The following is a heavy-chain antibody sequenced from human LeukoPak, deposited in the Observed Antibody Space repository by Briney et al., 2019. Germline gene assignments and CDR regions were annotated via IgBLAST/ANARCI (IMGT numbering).Heavy chain of an antibody. CDR3: AKDPIFSGSYGVFDY. CDR1: GFAFNTYS. D-gene: IGHD1-26*01. V-gene: IGHV3-48*01. Sequence: GGSLRLSCAASGFAFNTYSMNWVRQAPGKGLEWVSSITSSSTTIYYADSAEGRFTISRDNSKNTLYLQMNSLRAGDTAVYYCAKDPIFSGSYGVFDYWGLGTLVTVSS. CDR2: ITSSSTTI. J-gene: IGHJ4*02.